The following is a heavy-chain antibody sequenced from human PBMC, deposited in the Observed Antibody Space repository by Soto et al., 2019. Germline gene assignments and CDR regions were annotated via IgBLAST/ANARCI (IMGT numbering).Heavy chain of an antibody. D-gene: IGHD7-27*01. V-gene: IGHV1-2*04. CDR2: INPNSGGT. J-gene: IGHJ6*03. CDR3: ASGGGSANWGMGLDYYYYYMDV. CDR1: GYTFTGYY. Sequence: ASVKVSCKASGYTFTGYYMHWVRQAPGQGLEWMGWINPNSGGTNYAQKFQGWVTMTRDTSISTAYMELSRLRSDDTAVYYCASGGGSANWGMGLDYYYYYMDVWGKGTTVTVS.